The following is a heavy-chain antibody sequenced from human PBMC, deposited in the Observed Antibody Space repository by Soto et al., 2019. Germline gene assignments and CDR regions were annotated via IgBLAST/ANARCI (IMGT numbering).Heavy chain of an antibody. J-gene: IGHJ3*02. CDR3: ARDPYSGSYYKNAFDI. Sequence: ASVKVSYKASGYTFTSYGISWVRQAPGQGLEWMGWISAYNGNTNYAQKLQGRVTMTTDTSTSTAYMELRSLRSDDTAVYYCARDPYSGSYYKNAFDIWGPGTMVTVSS. V-gene: IGHV1-18*01. CDR1: GYTFTSYG. D-gene: IGHD1-26*01. CDR2: ISAYNGNT.